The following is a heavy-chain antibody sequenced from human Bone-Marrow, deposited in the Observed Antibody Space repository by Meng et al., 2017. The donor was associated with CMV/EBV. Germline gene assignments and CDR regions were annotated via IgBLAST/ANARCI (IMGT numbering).Heavy chain of an antibody. CDR1: GFTFSSYA. CDR3: ARSRVSSC. V-gene: IGHV3-30*04. J-gene: IGHJ4*02. D-gene: IGHD2-2*01. CDR2: ISYDGSNK. Sequence: GESLKISCAASGFTFSSYAMHWVRQAPGKGLEWVAVISYDGSNKYYADSVKGRFTISRDNAKNSLYLQMNSLRAEDTAVYYCARSRVSSCWGQGTLVTVS.